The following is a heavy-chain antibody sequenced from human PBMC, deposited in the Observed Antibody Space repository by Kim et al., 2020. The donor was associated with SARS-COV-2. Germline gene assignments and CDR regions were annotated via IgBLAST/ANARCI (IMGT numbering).Heavy chain of an antibody. D-gene: IGHD2-21*02. CDR3: ARVKVTLDY. V-gene: IGHV3-7*01. CDR1: GFTFTTYW. CDR2: IKQDGSEK. Sequence: GGSLRLSCAASGFTFTTYWMNWVRQAPGKGLEWMANIKQDGSEKYYADSVNGRFIISRDNAKNSLYLQMNNLRADDTAVYYCARVKVTLDYWGQGTLVTVSS. J-gene: IGHJ4*02.